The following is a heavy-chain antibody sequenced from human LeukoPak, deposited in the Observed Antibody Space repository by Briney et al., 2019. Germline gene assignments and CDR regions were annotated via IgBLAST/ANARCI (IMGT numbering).Heavy chain of an antibody. D-gene: IGHD6-19*01. Sequence: ASVKVSCKTSGYTLPSHGISWVRQAPGQGLEWMGWISAYNGNTNYAQKLQGRVAMTTDTSTSTVYMELRSLKSDDTAVYYCARDLKQWLAHFDYWGQGTLVTVSS. J-gene: IGHJ4*02. CDR3: ARDLKQWLAHFDY. CDR2: ISAYNGNT. CDR1: GYTLPSHG. V-gene: IGHV1-18*01.